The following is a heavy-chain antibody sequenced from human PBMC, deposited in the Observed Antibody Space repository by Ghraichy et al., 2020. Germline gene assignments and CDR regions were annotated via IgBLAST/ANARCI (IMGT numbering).Heavy chain of an antibody. Sequence: SQTLSLTCTVSGGSVSSGSYYWSWIRQPPGKGLEWIGYIYYSGSTNYNPSLKSRVTISVDTSKNQFSLKLSSVTAADTAVYYCARNSYYYDSSGYVVAFDIWGQGTMVTVSS. CDR2: IYYSGST. V-gene: IGHV4-61*01. CDR3: ARNSYYYDSSGYVVAFDI. CDR1: GGSVSSGSYY. D-gene: IGHD3-22*01. J-gene: IGHJ3*02.